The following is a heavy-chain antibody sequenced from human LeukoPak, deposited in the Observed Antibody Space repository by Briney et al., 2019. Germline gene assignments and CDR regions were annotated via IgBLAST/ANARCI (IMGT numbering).Heavy chain of an antibody. Sequence: ASVKVSCKASGYTFTGYYMHWVRQAPGQGLEWMGWINPNSGGTNYAQKFQGRVTMTRDTSISTAYMELSRLRSDDTAVYYCARDSAMVRRRLLLNWFDPWGQGTLVTVSS. V-gene: IGHV1-2*02. CDR2: INPNSGGT. CDR3: ARDSAMVRRRLLLNWFDP. J-gene: IGHJ5*02. D-gene: IGHD5-18*01. CDR1: GYTFTGYY.